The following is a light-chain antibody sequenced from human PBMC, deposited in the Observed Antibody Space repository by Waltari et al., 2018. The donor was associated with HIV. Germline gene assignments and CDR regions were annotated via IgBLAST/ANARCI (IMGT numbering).Light chain of an antibody. CDR3: QQYNSYSYT. Sequence: DLRMTQSPSTLPASVGDRVTITCRASQSISSWLAWYQQKPGKAPKLLIYKASSLESGVPSRFSGSGSGIEFTLTISGLQPDDFATYYCQQYNSYSYTFGQGTKLEIK. CDR2: KAS. J-gene: IGKJ2*01. CDR1: QSISSW. V-gene: IGKV1-5*03.